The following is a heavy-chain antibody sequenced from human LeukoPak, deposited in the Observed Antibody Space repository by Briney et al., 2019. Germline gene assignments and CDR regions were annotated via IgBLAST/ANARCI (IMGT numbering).Heavy chain of an antibody. D-gene: IGHD3-3*01. V-gene: IGHV4-59*01. CDR1: GGSISNYF. J-gene: IGHJ3*02. CDR2: IYYSGSI. CDR3: ARSGIWSLSRAFDI. Sequence: PSEALSHTCIDPGGSISNYFGSWIWEPPGKGLEWIGHIYYSGSIHYNPYLKSRVTISVDTSKDQISLKLSSVTAADTAVYYFARSGIWSLSRAFDIWGQETMVTVSS.